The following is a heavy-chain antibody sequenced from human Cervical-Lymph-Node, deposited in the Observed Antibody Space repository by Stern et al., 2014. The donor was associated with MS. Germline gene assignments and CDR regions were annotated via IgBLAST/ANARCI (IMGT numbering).Heavy chain of an antibody. CDR2: IYYSGST. D-gene: IGHD3-16*01. CDR1: GGSINTYY. CDR3: ARGGGRTYFDY. V-gene: IGHV4-59*01. Sequence: VQLVESGPGLVKPSETLSLTCTVSGGSINTYYWSWIRQPPGQGLEGIGWIYYSGSTNYNPSLKSRVTISMDTSKNQFSLKLTSVTAADTAVYYCARGGGRTYFDYWGQGTLVTVSS. J-gene: IGHJ4*02.